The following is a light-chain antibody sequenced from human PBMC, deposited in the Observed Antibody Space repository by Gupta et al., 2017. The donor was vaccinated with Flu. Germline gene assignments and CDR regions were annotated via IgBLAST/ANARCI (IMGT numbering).Light chain of an antibody. CDR2: EVS. Sequence: PPSVSGSPGQSVTISCTGTSSDVGSYNRVSWYQQPPGTAPKLMIYEVSNRPSGVPDRFSGSKSGNTASLTISGLQAEDEADYYCSLYTSSSTFEVFGGGTKLTVL. J-gene: IGLJ3*02. CDR3: SLYTSSSTFEV. V-gene: IGLV2-18*01. CDR1: SSDVGSYNR.